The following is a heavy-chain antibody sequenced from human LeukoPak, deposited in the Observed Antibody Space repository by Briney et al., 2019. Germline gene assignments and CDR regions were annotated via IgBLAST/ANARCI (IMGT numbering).Heavy chain of an antibody. CDR1: GGSISSYY. D-gene: IGHD6-13*01. Sequence: PSETLSLTGTVSGGSISSYYWSWIRQPPGKGLEWIGYIYYSGSTNYNPSLKSRVTISVDTSKNQFSLKLSSVTAADTAVYYSASAPWGRQLGYFDYWAREPWSPSPQ. CDR3: ASAPWGRQLGYFDY. CDR2: IYYSGST. V-gene: IGHV4-59*01. J-gene: IGHJ4*02.